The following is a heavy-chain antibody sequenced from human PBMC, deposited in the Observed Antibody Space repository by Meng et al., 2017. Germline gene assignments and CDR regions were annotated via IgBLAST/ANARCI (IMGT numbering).Heavy chain of an antibody. V-gene: IGHV3-21*01. CDR2: ISSSSSYI. CDR1: GFTFSSYS. Sequence: LSLTCAASGFTFSSYSMNWVRQAPGKGLEWVSSISSSSSYIYYADSVKGRFTISRDNAKNSLYLQMNSLRAEDTAVYYCARGIPYIDYWGQGTLVTVSS. CDR3: ARGIPYIDY. D-gene: IGHD2-2*02. J-gene: IGHJ4*02.